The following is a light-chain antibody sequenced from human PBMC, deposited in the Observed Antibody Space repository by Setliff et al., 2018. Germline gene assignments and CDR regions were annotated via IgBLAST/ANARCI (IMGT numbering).Light chain of an antibody. V-gene: IGLV1-40*01. Sequence: QSALTQPPSVSGAPGQRVTISCTGSSSNIGAGYDVHWYQQLPGTAPKLPIYGNSNRPSGVPDRFSGSKSGTSASLAITGLQAEDEADYYCQSYDSSLSVDVVFGGGTKVTVL. CDR3: QSYDSSLSVDVV. CDR2: GNS. CDR1: SSNIGAGYD. J-gene: IGLJ2*01.